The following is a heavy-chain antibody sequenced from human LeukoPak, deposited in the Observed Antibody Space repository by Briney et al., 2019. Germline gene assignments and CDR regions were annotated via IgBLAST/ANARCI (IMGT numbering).Heavy chain of an antibody. CDR2: VSGSGTYT. J-gene: IGHJ4*02. Sequence: GGSLRLSCADPGLTFSGYLMGWVRRAPGRGLEWVSAVSGSGTYTPYADSVKGRFTISRDNSGNTLYLQMSRLRAEDTAVYYCAREREQVAEIADHFDHWGQGTLVTVSS. V-gene: IGHV3-23*01. D-gene: IGHD2-21*01. CDR1: GLTFSGYL. CDR3: AREREQVAEIADHFDH.